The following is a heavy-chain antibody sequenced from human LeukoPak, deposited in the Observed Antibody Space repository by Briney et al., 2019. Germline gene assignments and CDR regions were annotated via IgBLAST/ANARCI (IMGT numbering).Heavy chain of an antibody. CDR2: INPNTGGT. CDR1: GYTFTDYY. Sequence: ASVKVSCKTSGYTFTDYYIHWVRQAPGQGLEWMGWINPNTGGTHFAQIFQGWVTMTRDTSISTAYMELSRLRFNDTAVYYCARSVHTAGYDEYFHHWGQGTLVTVSS. V-gene: IGHV1-2*04. D-gene: IGHD1-1*01. CDR3: ARSVHTAGYDEYFHH. J-gene: IGHJ1*01.